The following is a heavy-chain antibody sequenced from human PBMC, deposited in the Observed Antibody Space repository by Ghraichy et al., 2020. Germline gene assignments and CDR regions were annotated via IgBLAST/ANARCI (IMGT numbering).Heavy chain of an antibody. CDR1: GGSISSYY. D-gene: IGHD2-2*01. J-gene: IGHJ5*02. CDR2: IYYSGST. V-gene: IGHV4-59*01. Sequence: SETLSLTCTVSGGSISSYYWSWIRQPPGTGLEWIGYIYYSGSTNYNPSLKSRVTISVDTSKNQFSLKLSSVTAADTAVYYCARDTRAKYCSSTSCSPSFWFDPWGQGTLVTVSS. CDR3: ARDTRAKYCSSTSCSPSFWFDP.